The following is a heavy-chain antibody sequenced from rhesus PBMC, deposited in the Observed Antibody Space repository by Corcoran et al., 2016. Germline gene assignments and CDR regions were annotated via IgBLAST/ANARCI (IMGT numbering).Heavy chain of an antibody. CDR1: GGSISDSYR. V-gene: IGHV4S10*01. Sequence: QVQLQESGPGLVKPSETLSLTCAVSGGSISDSYRWSWIRQPPGKGLEWIGYFYGSSTSTNYNPSLKSRVTISKVTSKNQFSLKLSSVTAADTAVYYCARENYYFDYWGQGVLVTVSS. CDR3: ARENYYFDY. CDR2: FYGSSTST. J-gene: IGHJ4*01.